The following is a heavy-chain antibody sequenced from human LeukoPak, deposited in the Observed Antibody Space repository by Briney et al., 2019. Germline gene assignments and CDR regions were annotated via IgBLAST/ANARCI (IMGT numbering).Heavy chain of an antibody. Sequence: ASVKVSCKASGGTFSRYAISWVRQAPGQGLEWMGRIIPILGIANYAQKFQGRVTITADESTSTAYMELSSLRSEDTAVYSCASADGYGIWTGYRGWFDSWGQGTLVTVSS. V-gene: IGHV1-69*04. D-gene: IGHD3-9*01. J-gene: IGHJ5*01. CDR3: ASADGYGIWTGYRGWFDS. CDR1: GGTFSRYA. CDR2: IIPILGIA.